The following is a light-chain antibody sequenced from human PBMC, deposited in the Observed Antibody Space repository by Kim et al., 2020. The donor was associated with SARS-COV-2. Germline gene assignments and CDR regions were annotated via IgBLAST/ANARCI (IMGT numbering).Light chain of an antibody. V-gene: IGKV3D-15*01. CDR3: HQYDDWPT. CDR2: GAF. J-gene: IGKJ2*01. CDR1: QSVSSN. Sequence: EIVMTQSPATLSVSPGERATLSCRASQSVSSNLAWYQQKPGQAPRLIIYGAFIRATGIPARFSCSGSGTDFTLTISSLQSEDFAVYYCHQYDDWPTFGQGTKVDIK.